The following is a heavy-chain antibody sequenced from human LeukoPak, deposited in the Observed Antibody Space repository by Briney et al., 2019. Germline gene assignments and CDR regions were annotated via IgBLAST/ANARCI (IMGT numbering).Heavy chain of an antibody. CDR1: GASITSYY. D-gene: IGHD6-19*01. V-gene: IGHV4-4*07. J-gene: IGHJ4*02. CDR3: TNNYTAVSAFDS. CDR2: IYTRGST. Sequence: SETLSLICTVLGASITSYYSDSIRQPAGKGLEWIGHIYTRGSTKYNPSLKSRITMSIETSKNQYSLNLNSMAAATTADYYGTNNYTAVSAFDSWGQGTLVTVSS.